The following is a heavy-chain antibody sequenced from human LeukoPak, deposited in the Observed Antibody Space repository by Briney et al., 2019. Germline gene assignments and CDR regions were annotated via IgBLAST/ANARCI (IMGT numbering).Heavy chain of an antibody. CDR3: ARGGWSSDY. D-gene: IGHD6-19*01. CDR2: ISGSGGST. Sequence: GGTLRLSCAASGFTFSSYGMSWVRQAPGKGLEWVSAISGSGGSTYYADSVKGRFTISRDNSKNTLYLQMNSPRAEDTAVYYCARGGWSSDYWGQGTLVTVSS. J-gene: IGHJ4*02. V-gene: IGHV3-23*01. CDR1: GFTFSSYG.